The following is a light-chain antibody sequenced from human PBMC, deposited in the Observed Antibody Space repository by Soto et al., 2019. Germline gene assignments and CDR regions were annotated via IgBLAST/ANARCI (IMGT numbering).Light chain of an antibody. Sequence: EIVLTQSPGTLSLSPGERATLSCRASQSVSSNHLAWYQQKPGQAPRLLIYGASTGASGIPDRFSGSGSGTDFTLTSSRLEPEDLAVYYCQRYGSSPLTFGGGTKVDIK. CDR1: QSVSSNH. CDR2: GAS. J-gene: IGKJ4*01. V-gene: IGKV3-20*01. CDR3: QRYGSSPLT.